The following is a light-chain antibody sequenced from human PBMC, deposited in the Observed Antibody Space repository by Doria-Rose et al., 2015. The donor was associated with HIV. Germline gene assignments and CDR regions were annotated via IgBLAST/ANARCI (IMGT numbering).Light chain of an antibody. CDR1: QSLLYTSKNY. CDR2: WAS. V-gene: IGKV4-1*01. J-gene: IGKJ3*01. CDR3: QQYYDTPS. Sequence: DIRLTQSPASLGMSLGERATLNCKSNQSLLYTSKNYLAWYQQKPGQPPKLLIYWASTRQSGVPARFSGSGSGTDFTLTISSLEAEDVAVYYCQQYYDTPSFGPGTTVDTK.